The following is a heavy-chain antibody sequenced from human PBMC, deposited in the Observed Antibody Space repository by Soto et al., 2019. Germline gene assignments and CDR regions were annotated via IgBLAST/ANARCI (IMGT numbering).Heavy chain of an antibody. D-gene: IGHD5-12*01. J-gene: IGHJ4*02. CDR3: ATNEGRDGYSFDY. CDR2: IIPIFGTP. V-gene: IGHV1-69*13. CDR1: GVTFSRQD. Sequence: GASVEVSCKASGVTFSRQDMRWVRQAPGQGLEWMGGIIPIFGTPQYAEKSQDRVTITADESTSTAYMELSSLTSEDTAVYYCATNEGRDGYSFDYWGQGTLVTVSS.